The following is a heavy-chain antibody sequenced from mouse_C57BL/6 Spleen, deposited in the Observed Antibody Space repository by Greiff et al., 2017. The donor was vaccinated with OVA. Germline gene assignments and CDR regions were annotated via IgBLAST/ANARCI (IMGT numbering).Heavy chain of an antibody. Sequence: QVHVKQPGAELVKPGASVKLSCKASGYTFTSYWMHWVKQRPGQGLEWIGMIHPNSGSTNYNEKFKSKATLTVDKSSSTAYMQLSSLTSEDSAVYYCARFYSNLYYAMDYWGQGTSVTVSS. CDR1: GYTFTSYW. D-gene: IGHD2-5*01. CDR2: IHPNSGST. J-gene: IGHJ4*01. V-gene: IGHV1-64*01. CDR3: ARFYSNLYYAMDY.